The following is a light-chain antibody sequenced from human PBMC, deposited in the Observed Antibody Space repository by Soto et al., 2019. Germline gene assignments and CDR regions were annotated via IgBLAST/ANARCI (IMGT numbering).Light chain of an antibody. CDR3: QQRSNWALT. CDR1: QSVSSY. J-gene: IGKJ4*01. V-gene: IGKV3-11*01. CDR2: DAS. Sequence: EIVLTQSPATLSSSPGERATLSCRASQSVSSYLAWYQQKPGQAPRLLIYDASNRSTGIPARFSGSGSGTDFTLTISSLETEDFAVYYCQQRSNWALTFGGGNKVEIK.